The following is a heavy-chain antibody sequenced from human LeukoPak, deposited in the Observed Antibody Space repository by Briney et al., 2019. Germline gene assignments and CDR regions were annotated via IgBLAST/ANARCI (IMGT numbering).Heavy chain of an antibody. J-gene: IGHJ4*02. D-gene: IGHD1-26*01. CDR3: VRDQVVGDTAGTFDN. CDR2: VNAYNGNA. CDR1: GYTFTNFA. Sequence: ASVKVSCKASGYTFTNFAISWVRQAPGQGLEWMGWVNAYNGNANYAQRLQGRVTLTTETSTRTAYMELGSLGSEDTAVYYCVRDQVVGDTAGTFDNWGAGKLVTVS. V-gene: IGHV1-18*01.